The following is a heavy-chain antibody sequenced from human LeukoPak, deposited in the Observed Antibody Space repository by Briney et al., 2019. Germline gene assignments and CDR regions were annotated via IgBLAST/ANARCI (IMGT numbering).Heavy chain of an antibody. CDR3: ARGRYYDFWSGLNRFDP. CDR1: GGSFSGYY. Sequence: PSETLSLTCAVYGGSFSGYYWSWIRQPPGKGLEWIGEINHSGSTNYNPSLKSRVTISVDTSKNQFSLKLSSVTAADTAVYYCARGRYYDFWSGLNRFDPWGQGTLVAASS. V-gene: IGHV4-34*01. J-gene: IGHJ5*02. D-gene: IGHD3-3*01. CDR2: INHSGST.